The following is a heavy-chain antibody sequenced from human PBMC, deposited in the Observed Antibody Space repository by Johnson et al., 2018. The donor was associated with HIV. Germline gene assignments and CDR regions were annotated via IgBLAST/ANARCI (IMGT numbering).Heavy chain of an antibody. CDR1: GFTFHEYV. J-gene: IGHJ3*02. V-gene: IGHV3-9*01. Sequence: VQLVESGGGLVQPGRSLRLSCAASGFTFHEYVMYWVRQVPGRGLEWVPGTNRSSGSIDYADSVKGRFTISRDNAKNSLYLQMNSLRAEDTAIYYCAKDAGTYHPFDAFDIWGQGTMVTVSS. CDR2: TNRSSGSI. CDR3: AKDAGTYHPFDAFDI. D-gene: IGHD3-10*01.